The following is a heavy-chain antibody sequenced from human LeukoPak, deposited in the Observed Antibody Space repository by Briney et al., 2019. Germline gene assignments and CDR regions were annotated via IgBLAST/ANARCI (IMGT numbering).Heavy chain of an antibody. CDR1: GASFSGVY. Sequence: PSETLSLTCSVSGASFSGVYWSWIRQPPGKGLEWIGEINHSGSTNYNPSLKSRVTISVDTSKNQFSLKLSSVTAADTAVYYCARRIPYGVAGRNPYNRFDPWGQGTLVTVSS. CDR2: INHSGST. D-gene: IGHD6-19*01. J-gene: IGHJ5*02. CDR3: ARRIPYGVAGRNPYNRFDP. V-gene: IGHV4-34*01.